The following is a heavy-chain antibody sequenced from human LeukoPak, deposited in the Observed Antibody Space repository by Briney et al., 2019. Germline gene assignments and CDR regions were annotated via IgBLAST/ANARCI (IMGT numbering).Heavy chain of an antibody. V-gene: IGHV4-59*01. CDR3: ARMYSGTSYYFDY. Sequence: SETLSLTCTVSGVSISTYYWIWIRQPPAKGLEWMGFFSYSGSTKYNPSLKSRVTMSVDTSKNQFSLKLSSVTAADTAVYYCARMYSGTSYYFDYWGQGTLVTVSS. CDR1: GVSISTYY. D-gene: IGHD1-26*01. CDR2: FSYSGST. J-gene: IGHJ4*02.